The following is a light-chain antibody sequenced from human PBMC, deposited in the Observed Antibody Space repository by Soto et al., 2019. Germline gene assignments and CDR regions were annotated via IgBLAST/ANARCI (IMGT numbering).Light chain of an antibody. J-gene: IGLJ1*01. CDR3: QSYDRSLRTYV. CDR2: GNS. Sequence: QSVLTQPPSVSGAPGQRVTISCSGSSPNIGAGYDVNWYRQLPGTAPKLLIYGNSDRPSGVPDRFSGSKSGTSASLAITGLQAEDEADYFCQSYDRSLRTYVFGTGTKVTVL. V-gene: IGLV1-40*01. CDR1: SPNIGAGYD.